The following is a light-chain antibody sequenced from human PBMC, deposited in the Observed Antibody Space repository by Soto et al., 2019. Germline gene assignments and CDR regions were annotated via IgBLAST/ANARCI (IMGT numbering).Light chain of an antibody. CDR2: EVS. J-gene: IGLJ1*01. CDR3: QSYDNSLSGLYV. CDR1: SSDIGGYNY. V-gene: IGLV2-8*01. Sequence: QSALTQPPSASGSPGQSVTISCTGTSSDIGGYNYVSWYQQHPGKAPQLMIYEVSKRPSGVSGRFSGSKSGNTASLTVSGLQSEDEADYYCQSYDNSLSGLYVFGTGTKLTVL.